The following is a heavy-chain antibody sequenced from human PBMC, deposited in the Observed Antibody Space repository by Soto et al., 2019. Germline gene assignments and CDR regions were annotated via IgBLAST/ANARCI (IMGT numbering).Heavy chain of an antibody. J-gene: IGHJ4*02. Sequence: QVQLVQSGAEVKKPGSSVKVSCKASGGTFSSYAISWVRQAPGQGLEWMGGIIPIFGTANYAQKFQGRVTMTRDTSISTAYMELSRLRSDDTAVYYCASLAVAGTGMGSYDYWGQGTLVTVSS. V-gene: IGHV1-69*06. D-gene: IGHD6-19*01. CDR1: GGTFSSYA. CDR2: IIPIFGTA. CDR3: ASLAVAGTGMGSYDY.